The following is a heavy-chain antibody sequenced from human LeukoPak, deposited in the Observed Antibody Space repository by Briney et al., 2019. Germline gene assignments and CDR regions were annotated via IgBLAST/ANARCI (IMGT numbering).Heavy chain of an antibody. CDR3: ATVSPPLRFLEWSRHNYFDY. D-gene: IGHD3-3*01. Sequence: ASVKVSCKVSGYTLTGLSMHWVRQAPGKGLEWMGGFDPEDGETIYAQKFQGRVTMTEDTSTDTAYMELSSLRSEDTAVYYCATVSPPLRFLEWSRHNYFDYWGQGTLVTVSS. J-gene: IGHJ4*02. CDR2: FDPEDGET. CDR1: GYTLTGLS. V-gene: IGHV1-24*01.